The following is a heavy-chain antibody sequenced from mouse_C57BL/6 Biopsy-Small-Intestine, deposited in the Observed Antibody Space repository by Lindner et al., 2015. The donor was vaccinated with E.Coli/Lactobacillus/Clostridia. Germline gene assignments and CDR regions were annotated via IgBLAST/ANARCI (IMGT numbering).Heavy chain of an antibody. J-gene: IGHJ4*01. CDR3: ARGGYCTSGVCRPTVDF. Sequence: SVKVSCKASGGSFSNYAISWVRQAPGQGLEWMGAIIPILNTTIYAQEFQGRLTITADVSTRTAYMELSSLRSDDTAVYYCARGGYCTSGVCRPTVDFWGQGTLVTVSS. CDR1: GGSFSNYA. D-gene: IGHD1-1*01. V-gene: IGHV1S61*01. CDR2: IIPILNTT.